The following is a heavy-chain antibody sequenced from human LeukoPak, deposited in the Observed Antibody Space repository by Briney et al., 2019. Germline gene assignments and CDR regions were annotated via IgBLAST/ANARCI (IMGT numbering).Heavy chain of an antibody. D-gene: IGHD3-22*01. CDR3: ARTHSPSGYSYFFDY. CDR2: ISSGNGHT. V-gene: IGHV3-21*05. CDR1: GFTFSSYG. J-gene: IGHJ4*02. Sequence: GGSLRLSCAASGFTFSSYGMHWVRQAPGKGLEWVSHISSGNGHTDYADSVKGRFIISRDNAKNSLYLQMNSLRAGDTAVYYCARTHSPSGYSYFFDYWGQGTLVTVSS.